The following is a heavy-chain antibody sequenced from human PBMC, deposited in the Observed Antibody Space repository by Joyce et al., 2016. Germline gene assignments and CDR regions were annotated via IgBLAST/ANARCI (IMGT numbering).Heavy chain of an antibody. CDR1: GYTLNNYD. CDR3: ARGTGSYDY. Sequence: QVQLVQSGAEVKRPGASVKISCKASGYTLNNYDINWVRQATGQGLEWMGWMNPTSGDTGYAQNFQGRVIMTRSTSINTAYMELTSLRSEDTAVYYCARGTGSYDYWGQGTLVTVSS. CDR2: MNPTSGDT. J-gene: IGHJ4*02. V-gene: IGHV1-8*01. D-gene: IGHD1-26*01.